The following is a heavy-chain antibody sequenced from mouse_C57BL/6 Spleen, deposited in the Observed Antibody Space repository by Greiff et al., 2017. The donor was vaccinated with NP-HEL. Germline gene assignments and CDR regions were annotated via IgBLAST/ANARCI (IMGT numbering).Heavy chain of an antibody. Sequence: EVQGVESGGGLVKPGGSLKLSCAASGFTFSSYAMSWVRQTPEQRLEWVATISDGGSYTYYPDNVKGRFTISRDNAKNNLYLQMSHLKSEDTAMYYCARDQGNPFAYWGQGTLVTVSA. CDR2: ISDGGSYT. CDR1: GFTFSSYA. V-gene: IGHV5-4*01. CDR3: ARDQGNPFAY. D-gene: IGHD2-1*01. J-gene: IGHJ3*01.